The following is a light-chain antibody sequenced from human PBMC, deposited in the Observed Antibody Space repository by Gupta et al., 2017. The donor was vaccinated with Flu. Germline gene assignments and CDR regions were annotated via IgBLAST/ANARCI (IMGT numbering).Light chain of an antibody. V-gene: IGLV3-25*02. J-gene: IGLJ2*01. CDR2: KGN. CDR3: QSTDSSSSWV. Sequence: SYELTQPPSVSVSPGQTARINRSGDASSMQYPYWYQQKSGQAPVLVIFKGNERPSGIPERFSGSRSGTIVTLTISGVQAEDEADYYCQSTDSSSSWVFGGGTKLTVL. CDR1: ASSMQY.